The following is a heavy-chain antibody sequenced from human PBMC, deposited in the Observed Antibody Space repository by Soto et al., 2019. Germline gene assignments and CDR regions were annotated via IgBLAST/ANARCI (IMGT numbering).Heavy chain of an antibody. CDR1: GDSINSYS. Sequence: SETLSLTCTVSGDSINSYSWSWIRQPPGKGLEWIGYVFYTESTNYNPSLKSRVTISVDTSKNQFSLKLSSVTAADTAVYYCASFNKPLLDIWGQGTMVTVSS. D-gene: IGHD2-15*01. V-gene: IGHV4-59*08. CDR2: VFYTEST. J-gene: IGHJ3*02. CDR3: ASFNKPLLDI.